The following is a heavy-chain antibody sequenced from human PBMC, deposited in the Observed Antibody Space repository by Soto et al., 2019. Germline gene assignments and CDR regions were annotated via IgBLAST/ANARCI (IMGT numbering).Heavy chain of an antibody. J-gene: IGHJ5*02. CDR2: VYPGDSDI. V-gene: IGHV5-51*01. CDR3: VRQRALDSSGFYNWFDP. Sequence: PGESLKISCRGSGYSFITFWIGWVRQMPGKGLEWMGIVYPGDSDIRYSPSFQGQVIISADRSISTAYLQWTSLKASDTAMYYCVRQRALDSSGFYNWFDPWGQGTLVTVSS. CDR1: GYSFITFW. D-gene: IGHD3-22*01.